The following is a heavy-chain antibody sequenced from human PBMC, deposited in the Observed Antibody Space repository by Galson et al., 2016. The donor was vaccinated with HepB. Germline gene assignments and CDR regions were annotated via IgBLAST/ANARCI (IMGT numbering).Heavy chain of an antibody. J-gene: IGHJ4*02. CDR1: GYTFTTSG. Sequence: SVKVSCKASGYTFTTSGLSWVRQAPGQGLEWMGWISTYSGNTKYAQKFQGGLPLTTDSSTTTAYMELRSLRFDDTALYYCARDVQYRFDSWGQGTLVTVSS. D-gene: IGHD2/OR15-2a*01. CDR2: ISTYSGNT. V-gene: IGHV1-18*01. CDR3: ARDVQYRFDS.